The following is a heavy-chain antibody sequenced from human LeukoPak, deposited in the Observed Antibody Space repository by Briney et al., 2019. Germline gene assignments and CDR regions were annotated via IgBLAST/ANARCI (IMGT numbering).Heavy chain of an antibody. CDR2: IRYDASDK. Sequence: GGSLRLSCAASGFIFSNYGIHWVRQAPGKGLEWVAFIRYDASDKYYADSVKGRFTISRDNSKNKVYLQMNSLRGEDTAVYYCARDPYYYDRSAPDYWGQGTLVTVSS. J-gene: IGHJ4*02. CDR3: ARDPYYYDRSAPDY. V-gene: IGHV3-30*02. CDR1: GFIFSNYG. D-gene: IGHD3-22*01.